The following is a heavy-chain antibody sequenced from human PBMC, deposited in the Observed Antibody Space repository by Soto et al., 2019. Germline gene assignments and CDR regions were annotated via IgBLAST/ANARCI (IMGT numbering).Heavy chain of an antibody. Sequence: ASVKVSCKASGYTFTSYGISWVRQAPGQGLEWMGWISAYNGNTNYAQKLQGRVTMTTDTSTSTAYMELRILRSDDTAVYYCARATSLSCSGGRCNLCNDAFNIRGQGTMVIVSS. V-gene: IGHV1-18*01. D-gene: IGHD2-15*01. CDR3: ARATSLSCSGGRCNLCNDAFNI. CDR2: ISAYNGNT. J-gene: IGHJ3*02. CDR1: GYTFTSYG.